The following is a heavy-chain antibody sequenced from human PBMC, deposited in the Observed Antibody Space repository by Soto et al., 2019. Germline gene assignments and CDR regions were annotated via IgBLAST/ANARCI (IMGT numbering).Heavy chain of an antibody. V-gene: IGHV1-3*01. Sequence: QVHLVQSGADVKKPGASVHVSCKASRYTFTNYVIHWVRLAPGERLEWMGWINAGDGNTRDSQKFQDRVTITMDTYSSTVYIKLTSLTSDDPDVYSGTRVGLAAGLGFANWGQGTRVTAS. CDR3: TRVGLAAGLGFAN. CDR1: RYTFTNYV. J-gene: IGHJ4*02. D-gene: IGHD6-25*01. CDR2: INAGDGNT.